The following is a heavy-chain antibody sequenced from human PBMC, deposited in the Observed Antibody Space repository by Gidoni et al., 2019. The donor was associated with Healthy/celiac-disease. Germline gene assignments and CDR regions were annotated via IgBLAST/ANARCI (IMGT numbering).Heavy chain of an antibody. CDR2: LGYDGINK. D-gene: IGHD2-2*02. CDR1: GFTFSSYG. Sequence: QVQLVESGGGVVQPGRSLRLPCAASGFTFSSYGMHGVRQAPCKGREWVSVLGYDGINKYYADSVKGRFTISRDNSKNTLYLQMNSLRAEDTAVYYCARGGCSSTSCYRGYYFDYWGQGTLVTVSS. CDR3: ARGGCSSTSCYRGYYFDY. V-gene: IGHV3-33*01. J-gene: IGHJ4*02.